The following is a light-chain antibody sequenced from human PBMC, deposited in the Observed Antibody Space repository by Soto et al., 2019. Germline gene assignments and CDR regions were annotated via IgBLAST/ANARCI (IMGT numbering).Light chain of an antibody. Sequence: IVLTPSPATLSLSPGERATLSCRASQSVSSYLAWYQQKPGQAPRLLIYDASNRATGIPARFSGSGSGTDFTLTISRLEPEDFAGYYCQQYGSSPLTFGGGTKVDIK. CDR2: DAS. V-gene: IGKV3-20*01. CDR1: QSVSSY. J-gene: IGKJ4*01. CDR3: QQYGSSPLT.